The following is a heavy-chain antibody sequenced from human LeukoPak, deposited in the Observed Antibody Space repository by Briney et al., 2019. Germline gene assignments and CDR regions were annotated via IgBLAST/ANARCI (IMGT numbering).Heavy chain of an antibody. J-gene: IGHJ4*02. D-gene: IGHD3-10*02. CDR2: VYDSWNN. Sequence: PSETLSLTCTVSGDPINSGNSHWTWIRQPPGKGLEWLGSVYDSWNNYYNPSLESRITMSVDTSKNQYSLELSSVIAADTAVYYCASYFVGNGGRGYWGQGALVTVSS. CDR3: ASYFVGNGGRGY. V-gene: IGHV4-30-4*01. CDR1: GDPINSGNSH.